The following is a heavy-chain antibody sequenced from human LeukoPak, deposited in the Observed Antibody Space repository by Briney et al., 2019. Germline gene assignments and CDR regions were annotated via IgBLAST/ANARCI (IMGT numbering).Heavy chain of an antibody. CDR2: ISYNGST. Sequence: SETLSLTCTVSGDSISSNYWNWIRQPPGKGLEWIGYISYNGSTNYNPSLKSRVTISVDTSKNQFSLKLSSVTAADTAVYYCARNIGSSQDYWGQGTLVTVSS. CDR1: GDSISSNY. CDR3: ARNIGSSQDY. J-gene: IGHJ4*02. D-gene: IGHD6-13*01. V-gene: IGHV4-59*01.